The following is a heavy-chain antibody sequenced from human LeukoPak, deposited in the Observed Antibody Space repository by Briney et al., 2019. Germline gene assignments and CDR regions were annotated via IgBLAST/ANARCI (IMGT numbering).Heavy chain of an antibody. CDR1: GFTFSSYG. Sequence: PGGSLRLSCAASGFTFSSYGMSWVRQAPGKGLEWVSAISGSGGSTYYADSVKGRFTISRDNSKNTLYLQMNSLRAEDTAVYYCAKAFNYYDSSGYSGHYYYYYMDVWGKGTTVTISS. CDR2: ISGSGGST. J-gene: IGHJ6*03. D-gene: IGHD3-22*01. V-gene: IGHV3-23*01. CDR3: AKAFNYYDSSGYSGHYYYYYMDV.